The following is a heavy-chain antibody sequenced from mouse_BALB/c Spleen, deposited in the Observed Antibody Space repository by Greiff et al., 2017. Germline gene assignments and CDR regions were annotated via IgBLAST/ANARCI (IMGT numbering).Heavy chain of an antibody. J-gene: IGHJ4*01. V-gene: IGHV5-17*02. Sequence: EVKLMESGGGLVQPGGSRKLSCAASGFTFSSFGMHWVRQAPEKGLEWVAYISSGSSTIYYADTVKGRFTISRDNPKNTLFLQMTSLRSEDTAMYYCARSWVPYAMDYWGQGTSVTVSS. CDR2: ISSGSSTI. CDR3: ARSWVPYAMDY. D-gene: IGHD2-14*01. CDR1: GFTFSSFG.